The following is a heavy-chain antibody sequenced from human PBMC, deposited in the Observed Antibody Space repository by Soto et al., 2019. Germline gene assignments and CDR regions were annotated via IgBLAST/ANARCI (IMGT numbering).Heavy chain of an antibody. V-gene: IGHV4-59*01. CDR1: GGSISSYY. D-gene: IGHD3-16*01. CDR3: ASDSPGGGAVSI. CDR2: IYYSGRT. Sequence: QVQLQESGPGLVKPSETLSLTCTVSGGSISSYYWSWIRQPPGKGPEWIGYIYYSGRTNYNPSLQRRVTTPLYPSKIHCSLKRSSVTAADTARYCSASDSPGGGAVSIWGQGTMVSVSS. J-gene: IGHJ3*02.